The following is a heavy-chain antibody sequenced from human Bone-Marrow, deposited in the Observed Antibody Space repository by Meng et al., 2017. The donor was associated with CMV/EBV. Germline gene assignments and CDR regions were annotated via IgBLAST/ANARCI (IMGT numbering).Heavy chain of an antibody. D-gene: IGHD3-9*01. Sequence: SETLSLTCAVYGGSFSGYYWSWIRQPPGKGLEWIGEINHSGSTNYNPSLKSRVTISVDTSKNQFSLKLSSVTAADTAVYYCARAGNLDWLRWGQRTLVTVSS. J-gene: IGHJ4*02. V-gene: IGHV4-34*01. CDR1: GGSFSGYY. CDR3: ARAGNLDWLR. CDR2: INHSGST.